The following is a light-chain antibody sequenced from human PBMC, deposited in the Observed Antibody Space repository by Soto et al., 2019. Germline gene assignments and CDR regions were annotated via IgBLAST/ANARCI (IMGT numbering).Light chain of an antibody. V-gene: IGKV3-11*01. Sequence: EIVLTQSPATLSLSPGERATLSCRASQSVSSYLAWYQQKPGQAPRLLIYDASNRATGIPARFSGSGSGTDSTPTTTRRDREVFAVYYCQQGSTGFSFGGGTKVEIK. J-gene: IGKJ4*01. CDR1: QSVSSY. CDR3: QQGSTGFS. CDR2: DAS.